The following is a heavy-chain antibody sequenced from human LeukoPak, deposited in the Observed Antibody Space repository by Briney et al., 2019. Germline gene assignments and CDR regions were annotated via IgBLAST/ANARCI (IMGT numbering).Heavy chain of an antibody. CDR1: GFTFSDYY. CDR2: ISSSGTYI. Sequence: GSLRLSCATSGFTFSDYYMSWIRQAPGKGLEWVSYISSSGTYINSADSVKGRFTISRDYPKNSLYLQMSSLRAEDTAVYYCARQGGDILTGYLDYWGQGTLVTVSS. J-gene: IGHJ4*02. CDR3: ARQGGDILTGYLDY. V-gene: IGHV3-11*03. D-gene: IGHD3-9*01.